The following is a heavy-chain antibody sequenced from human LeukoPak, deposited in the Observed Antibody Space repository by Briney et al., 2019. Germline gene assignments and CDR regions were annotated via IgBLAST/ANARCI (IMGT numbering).Heavy chain of an antibody. Sequence: GGSLRLSCAASGFSFSKYWMHWVRQTPGEGLVWVSRIKEDGTYTSYADSVKGRFTISRDSARNTVFLQMNSLRAEDTAVYYCARDFDMGITPGDDFDFWGQGTLVTVSS. CDR2: IKEDGTYT. D-gene: IGHD3-9*01. CDR1: GFSFSKYW. J-gene: IGHJ4*02. CDR3: ARDFDMGITPGDDFDF. V-gene: IGHV3-74*01.